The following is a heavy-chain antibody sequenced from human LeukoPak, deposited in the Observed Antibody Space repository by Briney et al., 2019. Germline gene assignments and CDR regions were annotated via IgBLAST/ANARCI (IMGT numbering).Heavy chain of an antibody. Sequence: GGSLRLSCAVSGFTFSTYAMNWVRQAPGKGLEWVSSISSSSSYIYYADSVKGRFTISRDNAKNSLYLQMNSLRAEDTAVYYCARGTADIVVVVAAMGDYWGQGTLVTVSS. D-gene: IGHD2-15*01. CDR2: ISSSSSYI. CDR3: ARGTADIVVVVAAMGDY. V-gene: IGHV3-21*01. J-gene: IGHJ4*02. CDR1: GFTFSTYA.